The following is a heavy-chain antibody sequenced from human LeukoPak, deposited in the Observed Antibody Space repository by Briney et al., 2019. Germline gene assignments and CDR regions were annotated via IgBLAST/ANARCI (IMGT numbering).Heavy chain of an antibody. CDR1: GYTFTSYA. Sequence: ASVKVSCKASGYTFTSYAMHWVRQAPGQRLEWMGWINAGNGNTKYSQKFQGRVTITRDTPASTAYMELSSLRSEDTAVYYCARGPHYYGSGSYSKGKYWFDPWGQGTLVTVSS. CDR2: INAGNGNT. V-gene: IGHV1-3*01. J-gene: IGHJ5*02. D-gene: IGHD3-10*01. CDR3: ARGPHYYGSGSYSKGKYWFDP.